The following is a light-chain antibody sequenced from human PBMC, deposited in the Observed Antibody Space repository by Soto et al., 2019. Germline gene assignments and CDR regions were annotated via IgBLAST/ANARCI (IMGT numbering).Light chain of an antibody. CDR1: SSDVGRHNY. CDR2: EVN. V-gene: IGLV2-8*01. CDR3: SSYTDTDNFVI. Sequence: QSVLTQPPSASGSPGQSVTISCTGTSSDVGRHNYVSWYRQHPGKAPQLLIFEVNKRPSGVPDRFSAPKSGITASLTVSGLQPEDEAAYYCSSYTDTDNFVIFGGGTKVTVL. J-gene: IGLJ2*01.